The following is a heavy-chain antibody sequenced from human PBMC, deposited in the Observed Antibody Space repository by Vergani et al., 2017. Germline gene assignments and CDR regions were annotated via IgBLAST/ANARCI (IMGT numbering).Heavy chain of an antibody. Sequence: QVQLQESGPGLVKPSQTLSLTCTVSGGSISSGSYYWSWIRQPAGKGLEWIGRIYTSGGTNYNPSLKSRVTISVDTSKNQFSLKLSSVTAADTAVYYCARGSYWYDSSGYYLFDYWGQGTLVTVSS. CDR1: GGSISSGSYY. V-gene: IGHV4-61*02. D-gene: IGHD3-22*01. CDR3: ARGSYWYDSSGYYLFDY. J-gene: IGHJ4*02. CDR2: IYTSGGT.